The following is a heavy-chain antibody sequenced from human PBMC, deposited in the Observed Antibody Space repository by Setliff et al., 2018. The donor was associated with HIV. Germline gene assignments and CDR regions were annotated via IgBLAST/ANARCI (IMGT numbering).Heavy chain of an antibody. J-gene: IGHJ4*02. CDR1: DFRLSDSA. CDR3: ATLTEYPSRHFAN. Sequence: GGSLRLSCVASDFRLSDSAMSWVRQTPGKGLEYVSSITDTGSKTYYADSVKGRFTISRDNSKNTVYLQMVSLRAEDTAVYYCATLTEYPSRHFANWGQGTLVTVSS. CDR2: ITDTGSKT. D-gene: IGHD2-2*02. V-gene: IGHV3-23*01.